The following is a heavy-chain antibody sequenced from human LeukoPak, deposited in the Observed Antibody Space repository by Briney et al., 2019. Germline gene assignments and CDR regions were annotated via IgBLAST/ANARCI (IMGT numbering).Heavy chain of an antibody. J-gene: IGHJ3*02. Sequence: ASVKVSCKASGYTFTGYDMHWVRQAPGQGLGWMGWIDPNSGGTNYAQKFQGRVTMTRDTSISRAYMEVSRPRSDDTAVYYCAREREMATIGDAFDIWGQGTMVTVSS. CDR3: AREREMATIGDAFDI. V-gene: IGHV1-2*02. CDR1: GYTFTGYD. CDR2: IDPNSGGT. D-gene: IGHD5-24*01.